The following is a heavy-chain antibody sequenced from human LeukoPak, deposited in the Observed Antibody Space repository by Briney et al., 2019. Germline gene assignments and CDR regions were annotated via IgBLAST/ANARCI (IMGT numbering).Heavy chain of an antibody. CDR3: ARDSIRGAVAGTGFDY. CDR1: GGSINSYY. J-gene: IGHJ4*02. Sequence: SETLSLTCTVSGGSINSYYWTWIRQPPGKGLEWIGYIYYSGTTNYNPSLKSRVTISVDTSKNQFSLKLSSVTAADTAVYYCARDSIRGAVAGTGFDYWGQGTLVTVSS. D-gene: IGHD6-19*01. CDR2: IYYSGTT. V-gene: IGHV4-59*01.